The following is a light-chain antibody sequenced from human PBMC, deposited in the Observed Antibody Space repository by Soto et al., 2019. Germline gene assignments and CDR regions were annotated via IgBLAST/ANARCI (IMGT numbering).Light chain of an antibody. CDR1: QGISNY. CDR3: LQLNIYPWT. Sequence: DIQMTQSPSAMSASVGDRVTITCRASQGISNYLAWFQQKPGKVPERLIYATSSLQSGVPSRFSGRGSGTEFTLTISRLQPEDSATYYGLQLNIYPWTFGQGTKVEI. CDR2: ATS. J-gene: IGKJ1*01. V-gene: IGKV1-17*03.